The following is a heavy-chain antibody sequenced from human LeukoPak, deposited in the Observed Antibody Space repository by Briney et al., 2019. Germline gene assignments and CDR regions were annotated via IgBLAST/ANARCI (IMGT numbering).Heavy chain of an antibody. CDR2: IYNSGST. J-gene: IGHJ6*02. V-gene: IGHV4-59*01. Sequence: PSETLSLTCTVSGGSIGSYYWSWTRQPPGKGLEWIGYIYNSGSTNYNPALKSRVTISVDTSKNQSSLKLSSVTAADTAVYYCARGTTPYYYYYGLDVWGQGTTVTVSS. CDR1: GGSIGSYY. CDR3: ARGTTPYYYYYGLDV. D-gene: IGHD4-11*01.